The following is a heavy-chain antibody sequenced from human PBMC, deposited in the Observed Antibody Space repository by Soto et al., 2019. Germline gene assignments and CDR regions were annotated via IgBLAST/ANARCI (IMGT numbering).Heavy chain of an antibody. D-gene: IGHD3-22*01. CDR2: ISYDGSNE. V-gene: IGHV3-30*03. CDR3: PRDSLDKDY. CDR1: GFTFQSYG. J-gene: IGHJ4*02. Sequence: QVQLVESGGGVVQPGRSLRLSCAASGFTFQSYGMHWVRQAPGKGLEWAALISYDGSNEYYADSVRGRFTVSRDNSKKSLYLKMTILSLGDTAVYYFPRDSLDKDYWGQGTLVTVSS.